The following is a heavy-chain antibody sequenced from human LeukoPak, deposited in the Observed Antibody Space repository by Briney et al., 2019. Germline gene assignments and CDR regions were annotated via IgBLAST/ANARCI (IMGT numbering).Heavy chain of an antibody. D-gene: IGHD3-22*01. CDR3: AREEENSSGYPFDY. Sequence: ASVKVSCKASGYTFTGYYMHWVRPAPGQGLEWRGCINPNSGGTNYAQKFQGRVTMTRDTSISTAYMELSRLRSDDTAVYYCAREEENSSGYPFDYWGQGTLVTVSS. V-gene: IGHV1-2*02. CDR1: GYTFTGYY. J-gene: IGHJ4*02. CDR2: INPNSGGT.